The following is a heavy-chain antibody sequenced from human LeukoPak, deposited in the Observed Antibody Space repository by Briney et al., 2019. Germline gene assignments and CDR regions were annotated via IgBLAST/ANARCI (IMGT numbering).Heavy chain of an antibody. CDR3: ARAPHVLIGYWYFDL. Sequence: SETLSLTCTVSGYSISSGYYWGWIRQPPGKGLEWIGSIYHSGSTYYNPSLKSRVTISVDTSKNQFSLKLSSVTAADTAVYYCARAPHVLIGYWYFDLWGRGTLVTVSS. V-gene: IGHV4-38-2*02. D-gene: IGHD2-15*01. J-gene: IGHJ2*01. CDR2: IYHSGST. CDR1: GYSISSGYY.